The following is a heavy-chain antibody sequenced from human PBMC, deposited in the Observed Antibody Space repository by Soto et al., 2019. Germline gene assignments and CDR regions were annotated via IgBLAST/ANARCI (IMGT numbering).Heavy chain of an antibody. J-gene: IGHJ6*02. CDR3: SGRIPFGYGMDV. Sequence: EVQLVESGGGLVQPGGSLRLSCAASGFTFSSYAMHWVRQAPGKGLEYVSGITSNGGNTDYASSVKGRFTISRDNSKNTLYLQMVSLRAEDMAVYYCSGRIPFGYGMDVWGQGSTVTVSS. D-gene: IGHD2-21*01. V-gene: IGHV3-64*01. CDR1: GFTFSSYA. CDR2: ITSNGGNT.